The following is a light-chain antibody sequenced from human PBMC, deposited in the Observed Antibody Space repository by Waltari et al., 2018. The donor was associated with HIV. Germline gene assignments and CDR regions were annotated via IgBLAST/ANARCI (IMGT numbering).Light chain of an antibody. CDR2: AAS. V-gene: IGKV1-9*01. CDR1: QDISTY. Sequence: DIQLTQSPSFLSASVGDRVTITCRANQDISTYLAWYQLKPGIAPKVLISAASSLQSGVPSRFSGSGSGTEFTLTISSLQPEDFATYYCQQLNNYPRTFGQGTKVEIK. CDR3: QQLNNYPRT. J-gene: IGKJ1*01.